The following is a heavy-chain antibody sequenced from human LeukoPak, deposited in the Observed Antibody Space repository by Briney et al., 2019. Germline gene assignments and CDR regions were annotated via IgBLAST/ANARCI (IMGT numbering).Heavy chain of an antibody. Sequence: PGGSLRLSCAASGFTFNIYAMSWVRQAPGKGLEWVSSISGSGGSTYYGDSVKGRFTISRDNSKNTLLLQMNRLRAEDTAVYYCAKHEGSSGSYCHLHYWDLGTLVTGSS. V-gene: IGHV3-23*01. D-gene: IGHD3-10*01. CDR3: AKHEGSSGSYCHLHY. J-gene: IGHJ4*02. CDR2: ISGSGGST. CDR1: GFTFNIYA.